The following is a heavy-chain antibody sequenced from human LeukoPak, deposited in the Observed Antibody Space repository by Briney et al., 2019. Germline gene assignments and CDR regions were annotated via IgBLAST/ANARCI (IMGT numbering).Heavy chain of an antibody. CDR1: GYTFTGYY. V-gene: IGHV1-2*02. CDR2: INPNSGGA. J-gene: IGHJ5*02. CDR3: AKGRVVAGSKSLTYHWLDP. D-gene: IGHD6-19*01. Sequence: ASVKVSCKASGYTFTGYYIHWVRQAPGQGLEWVGWINPNSGGAKYAQKFQDRVTMTRDTSISTAYMGLSRLRSVDTAVYYCAKGRVVAGSKSLTYHWLDPWGQGTLVTVSS.